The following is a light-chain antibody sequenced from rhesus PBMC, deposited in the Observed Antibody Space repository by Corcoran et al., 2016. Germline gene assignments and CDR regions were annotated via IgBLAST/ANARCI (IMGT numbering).Light chain of an antibody. CDR3: QQHNSSPYS. V-gene: IGKV1-22*01. J-gene: IGKJ2*01. CDR1: QSVSSW. CDR2: KAS. Sequence: DIQMTQSPSSLSASVGDTVTITCRASQSVSSWLAWYQQKPGKAPKLLIYKASNLQSGVPSRFSGSGSETEFTLTISSLQSEEFATYYCQQHNSSPYSFGQGTKVEI.